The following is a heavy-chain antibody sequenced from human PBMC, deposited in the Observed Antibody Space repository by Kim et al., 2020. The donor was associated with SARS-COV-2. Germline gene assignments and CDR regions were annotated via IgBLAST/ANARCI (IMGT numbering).Heavy chain of an antibody. CDR2: ISSRGMTV. D-gene: IGHD2-21*01. J-gene: IGHJ4*02. CDR1: GFNFSSYE. Sequence: GGSLRLSCAASGFNFSSYEMNWVRQAPGKGLDWVSYISSRGMTVYYADSLRGRFTISRDNARNSLYLQMNSLRAEDTAVYYCAREWLGGGDAYVVGDYLGQGILLTVSS. V-gene: IGHV3-48*03. CDR3: AREWLGGGDAYVVGDY.